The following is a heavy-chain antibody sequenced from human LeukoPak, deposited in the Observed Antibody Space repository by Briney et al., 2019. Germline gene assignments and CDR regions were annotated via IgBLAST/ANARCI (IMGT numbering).Heavy chain of an antibody. Sequence: GASVKVSCKASGYTFTGYYMHWVRQAPGQGLEWMGWINPNSGGTNYAQKFQGRVTMTRDTSISTAYMELSRLRSDDTAVYYCARVVDGSGSYDNHDSFDIWGQGTMVTVSS. CDR2: INPNSGGT. J-gene: IGHJ3*02. V-gene: IGHV1-2*02. CDR3: ARVVDGSGSYDNHDSFDI. D-gene: IGHD3-10*01. CDR1: GYTFTGYY.